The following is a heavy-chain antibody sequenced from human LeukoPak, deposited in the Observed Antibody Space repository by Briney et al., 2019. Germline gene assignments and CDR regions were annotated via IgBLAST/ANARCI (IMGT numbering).Heavy chain of an antibody. V-gene: IGHV4-59*08. Sequence: SGTLSLTCTVSGGSTSSYYRSWIWERPGGGRGWIGYIYDSGGINYNPSLKSRVTISVDTSKTQFSPKLSSVTAADTAVYYCARLSQHYDILTGYSYYFDYWGQGTLVTVSS. CDR1: GGSTSSYY. D-gene: IGHD3-9*01. CDR2: IYDSGGI. J-gene: IGHJ4*02. CDR3: ARLSQHYDILTGYSYYFDY.